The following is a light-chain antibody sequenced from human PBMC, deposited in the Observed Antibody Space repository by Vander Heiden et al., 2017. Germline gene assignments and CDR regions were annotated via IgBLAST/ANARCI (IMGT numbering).Light chain of an antibody. Sequence: QSVLTQPPSVSGAPGQMVTISCTGSGSNIGAGYDVQLYQQPPRTAPKLLIYANTNRPAGVPDRFAGSKSATSASLAITGLQAEDEADYYCQSYDTSLSGVFGGGTRLTVL. CDR3: QSYDTSLSGV. J-gene: IGLJ3*02. V-gene: IGLV1-40*01. CDR1: GSNIGAGYD. CDR2: ANT.